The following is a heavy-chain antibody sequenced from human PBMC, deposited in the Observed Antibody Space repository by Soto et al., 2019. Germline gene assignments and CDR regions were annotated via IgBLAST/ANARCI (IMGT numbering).Heavy chain of an antibody. V-gene: IGHV1-2*04. CDR2: INPNSGGT. Sequence: ASVKVSCKASGYSFTNNDVTWVRQAPGQGLEWMGWINPNSGGTNYAQKFQGWVTMTRDTSISTAYMELSRLRSDDTAVYYCARGYCSSTSCHFDYWGQGTLVTVSS. D-gene: IGHD2-2*01. CDR3: ARGYCSSTSCHFDY. CDR1: GYSFTNND. J-gene: IGHJ4*02.